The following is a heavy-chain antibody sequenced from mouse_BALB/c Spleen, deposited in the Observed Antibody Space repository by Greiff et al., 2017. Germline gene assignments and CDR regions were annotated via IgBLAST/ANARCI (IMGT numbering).Heavy chain of an antibody. CDR2: ISNGGGST. J-gene: IGHJ3*01. CDR3: ASSSTMITTPFAY. Sequence: EVQRVESGGGLVQPGGSLKLSCAASGFTFSSYTMSWVRQTPEKRLEWVAYISNGGGSTYYPDTVKGRFTISRDNAKNTLYLQMSSLKSEDTAMYYCASSSTMITTPFAYWGQGTLVTVSA. D-gene: IGHD2-4*01. CDR1: GFTFSSYT. V-gene: IGHV5-12-2*01.